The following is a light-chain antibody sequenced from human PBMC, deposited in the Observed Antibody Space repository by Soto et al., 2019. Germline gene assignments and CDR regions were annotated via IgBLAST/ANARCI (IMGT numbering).Light chain of an antibody. V-gene: IGKV3-20*01. CDR2: CAS. CDR3: QQYYTPSWT. J-gene: IGKJ1*01. Sequence: EIVLTQSPCSLSLSPGERATLSCRASQGVSSSYLAWYQQKPGQPPKLLFYCASTRESGVPDRFSGSGSGTDFTLTISSLQAEDVAVYYCQQYYTPSWTFGQGTKVDIK. CDR1: QGVSSSY.